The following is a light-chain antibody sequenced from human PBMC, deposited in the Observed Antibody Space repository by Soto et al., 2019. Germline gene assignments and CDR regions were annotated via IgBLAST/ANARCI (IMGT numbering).Light chain of an antibody. V-gene: IGKV3-15*01. Sequence: EIVMTQSPATLSVSPGERATLSCRASQSVSSNLAWYQQKPGQAPRLLIHGASTSATGTPARFSGSGSGTEFTLTISSLQSEDSAVYYLQQYKNWTPWTFGQGTKVEVK. CDR1: QSVSSN. J-gene: IGKJ1*01. CDR2: GAS. CDR3: QQYKNWTPWT.